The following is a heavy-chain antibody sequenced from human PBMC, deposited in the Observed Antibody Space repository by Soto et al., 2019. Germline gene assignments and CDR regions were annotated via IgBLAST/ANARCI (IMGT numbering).Heavy chain of an antibody. CDR1: GDSISSDYYH. CDR3: ARERMEFGGVPYDRYAP. J-gene: IGHJ5*02. Sequence: TSETLSLTCTVSGDSISSDYYHWTWIRQSPGKGLEWIGYIHHSGSILYNPSLKSRVTISVDTSKNQFSLHLTSVTAADTAVYYCARERMEFGGVPYDRYAPWGRGTLVTVSS. V-gene: IGHV4-30-4*08. D-gene: IGHD3-3*01. CDR2: IHHSGSI.